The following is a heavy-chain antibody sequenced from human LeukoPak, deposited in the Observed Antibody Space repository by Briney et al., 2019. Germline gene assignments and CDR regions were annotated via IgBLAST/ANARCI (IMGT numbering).Heavy chain of an antibody. J-gene: IGHJ4*02. CDR3: ARTGRDGYNRRPTFDY. CDR2: INHSGST. CDR1: GGSFSGYY. V-gene: IGHV4-34*01. Sequence: PSETLSLTCAVYGGSFSGYYWSWIRQPPGKGLEWIGEINHSGSTNYNPSLKSRVTISVDTSKNQFSLKLSSVTAADTAVYYRARTGRDGYNRRPTFDYWGQGTLVTVSS. D-gene: IGHD5-24*01.